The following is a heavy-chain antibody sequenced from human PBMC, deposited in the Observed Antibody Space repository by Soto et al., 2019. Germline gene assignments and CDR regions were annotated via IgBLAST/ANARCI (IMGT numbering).Heavy chain of an antibody. CDR1: GFTFSSYA. V-gene: IGHV3-23*01. Sequence: LRLSCAASGFTFSSYAMTWVRQAPGRGLEWVSAISGSGSPTYYADSVKGRFTISRDNSKNTLYLQMNSLRADDTAVYYCARDMSGGTYNYYYGMNVWGQGTTVTVSS. J-gene: IGHJ6*02. CDR3: ARDMSGGTYNYYYGMNV. D-gene: IGHD1-26*01. CDR2: ISGSGSPT.